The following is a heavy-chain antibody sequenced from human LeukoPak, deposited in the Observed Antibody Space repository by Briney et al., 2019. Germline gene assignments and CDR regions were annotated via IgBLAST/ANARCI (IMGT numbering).Heavy chain of an antibody. CDR2: ISGSGGST. Sequence: PSETLSLTCAVYGGSFSGYYWSWIRQAPGKGLEWVSAISGSGGSTYYADSVKGRFTISRGNSKNTLYLQMNSLRAEDTAVYYCARDRAGYDFWSGYQYYFDYWGQGTLVTVSS. D-gene: IGHD3-3*01. CDR1: GGSFSGYY. CDR3: ARDRAGYDFWSGYQYYFDY. V-gene: IGHV3-23*01. J-gene: IGHJ4*02.